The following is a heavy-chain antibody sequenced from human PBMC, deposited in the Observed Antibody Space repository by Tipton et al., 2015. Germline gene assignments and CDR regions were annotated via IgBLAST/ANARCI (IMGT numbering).Heavy chain of an antibody. J-gene: IGHJ4*02. Sequence: TLSLTCAVSGYSISSGYYWGWIWQPPGKGLVWIGSIFHRGDTNYNPSLKSRVTISVDTSKTQFSLKMRSVTATDTAVYYCARARGRHGGLFDSWGQGTLVTVSS. D-gene: IGHD4-23*01. V-gene: IGHV4-38-2*01. CDR1: GYSISSGYY. CDR2: IFHRGDT. CDR3: ARARGRHGGLFDS.